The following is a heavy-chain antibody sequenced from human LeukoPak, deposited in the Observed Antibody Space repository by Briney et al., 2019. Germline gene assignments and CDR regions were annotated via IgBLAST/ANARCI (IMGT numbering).Heavy chain of an antibody. J-gene: IGHJ3*01. CDR2: IKQDGRDK. D-gene: IGHD3-16*01. V-gene: IGHV3-7*01. CDR3: ARDFLHLGG. CDR1: GFTFSRFW. Sequence: GGSLRLSCAASGFTFSRFWMSWVRQAPGKGLEWVANIKQDGRDKYYVDSVKGRFTISRDNAKNTLYLQMSSLRAEDTAVYYCARDFLHLGGWGQGTMVTVSS.